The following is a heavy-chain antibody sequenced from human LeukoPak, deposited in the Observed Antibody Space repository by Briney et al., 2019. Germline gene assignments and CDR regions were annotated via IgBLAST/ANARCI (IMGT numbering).Heavy chain of an antibody. CDR3: AKDHYRYSYGQSLDY. Sequence: PGGSLRLSCAASGLTFSSYGMHWVRQAPGMGLEWVAFIRYDGSNKYYADSVKGRFTISRDNSKNTLYLQMNSLRAEDTAVYYCAKDHYRYSYGQSLDYWGQGTLVTVSS. J-gene: IGHJ4*02. CDR2: IRYDGSNK. CDR1: GLTFSSYG. V-gene: IGHV3-30*02. D-gene: IGHD5-18*01.